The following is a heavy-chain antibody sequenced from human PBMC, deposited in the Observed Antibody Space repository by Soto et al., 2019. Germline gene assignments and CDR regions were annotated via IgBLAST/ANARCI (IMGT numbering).Heavy chain of an antibody. CDR2: LIPIFGTA. D-gene: IGHD1-1*01. CDR3: ASPDAYKGYYNGMDV. CDR1: GGTFSSHA. V-gene: IGHV1-69*12. J-gene: IGHJ6*02. Sequence: QVQLVQSGAEVKKPGSSVKVSCKASGGTFSSHAISWVRQAPGLGLEWMGGLIPIFGTANYAQKFQGRVTITADESTNTAYMDLSSLRSEDTAVYYSASPDAYKGYYNGMDVWGQGTTVTVSS.